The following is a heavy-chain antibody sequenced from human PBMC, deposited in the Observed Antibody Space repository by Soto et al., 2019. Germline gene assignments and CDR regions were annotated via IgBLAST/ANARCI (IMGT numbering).Heavy chain of an antibody. CDR3: AREVRRRSSTAAGDWFDP. J-gene: IGHJ5*02. CDR1: GYTFTSYG. D-gene: IGHD6-13*01. V-gene: IGHV1-18*01. CDR2: ISAYNGNT. Sequence: VASVKVSCKASGYTFTSYGISWVRQAPGQGLEGMGWISAYNGNTNYAQKLQGRVTMTTDTSTSTAYMELRSLRSDDTAVYYCAREVRRRSSTAAGDWFDPWGQGTLVTVSS.